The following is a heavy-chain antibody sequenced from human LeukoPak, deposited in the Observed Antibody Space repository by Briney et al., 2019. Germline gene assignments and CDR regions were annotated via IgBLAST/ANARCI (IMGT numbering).Heavy chain of an antibody. CDR3: ARTRRGSGGSVED. J-gene: IGHJ4*02. V-gene: IGHV4-39*01. D-gene: IGHD6-19*01. CDR2: IYYDGTT. CDR1: GGSITRTNSY. Sequence: PSETLSLTCTVSGGSITRTNSYWAWVRQPPGTGLEWLGSIYYDGTTYFSPSLKSRVTISVDSSNNQFSLKLTSVTAADTAVYYCARTRRGSGGSVEDWGQGTQVTVSS.